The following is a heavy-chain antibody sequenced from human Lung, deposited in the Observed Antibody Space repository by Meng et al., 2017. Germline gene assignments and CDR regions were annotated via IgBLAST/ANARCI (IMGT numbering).Heavy chain of an antibody. CDR3: ATEYCGSTSCYVDF. CDR2: IIPVLGIA. V-gene: IGHV1-69*10. J-gene: IGHJ4*02. D-gene: IGHD2-2*01. CDR1: GGTFTTYT. Sequence: QVQLVQSGAEVKKPGSSVKVSCKASGGTFTTYTFNWVRQAPGHGLDWMGQIIPVLGIANYAQKFQGRVTITADKSTSTAYMELSSLTHDDTAIYFCATEYCGSTSCYVDFWGRGTLVTVSS.